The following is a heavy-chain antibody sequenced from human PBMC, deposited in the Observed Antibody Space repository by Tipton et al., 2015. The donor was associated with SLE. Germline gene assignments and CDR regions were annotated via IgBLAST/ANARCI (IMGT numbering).Heavy chain of an antibody. CDR3: ARADEYHDGSGHDLDAFDI. CDR1: GYTFTSLG. CDR2: TSTYSGNT. J-gene: IGHJ3*02. V-gene: IGHV1-18*01. Sequence: QLVQSGVEVKKPGASVKVSCRTSGYTFTSLGITWVRQALGQGLEWMGWTSTYSGNTYYAQRVQDRGTMTTDTATSTAYMELRSLRSDDTAVYYCARADEYHDGSGHDLDAFDIWGQRTIVTVFS. D-gene: IGHD3-22*01.